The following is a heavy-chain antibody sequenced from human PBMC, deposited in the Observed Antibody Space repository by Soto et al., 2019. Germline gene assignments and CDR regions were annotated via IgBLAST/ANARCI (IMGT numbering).Heavy chain of an antibody. V-gene: IGHV1-3*01. Sequence: QVHLAQSGTEVRKPGASVKISCKTSGYRFTTFAIQWVRRAPGQRLEWMGWINPANGNTKHPQQFQGRVNFAADTSASTVFMELSSLRPDDTAVYYCGREREITDDYSFYGMDVWGQGTTVSVSS. CDR3: GREREITDDYSFYGMDV. CDR1: GYRFTTFA. J-gene: IGHJ6*02. D-gene: IGHD1-20*01. CDR2: INPANGNT.